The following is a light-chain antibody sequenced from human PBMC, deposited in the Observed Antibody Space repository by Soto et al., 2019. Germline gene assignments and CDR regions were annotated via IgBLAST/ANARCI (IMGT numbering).Light chain of an antibody. CDR1: QSISSY. V-gene: IGKV1-39*01. CDR2: AAS. CDR3: QQSYSTPRVT. Sequence: DIQMTQSPSSLSASVGDRVTITCRSSQSISSYLNWYQQKPGKPPKLLIYAASSLQRGVPSRFGGSGSETDFTLSISSLQPEDLATYYYQQSYSTPRVTFCGGNKVEIK. J-gene: IGKJ4*01.